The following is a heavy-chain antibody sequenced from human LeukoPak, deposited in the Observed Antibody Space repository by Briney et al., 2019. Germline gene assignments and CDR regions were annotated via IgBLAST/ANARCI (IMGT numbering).Heavy chain of an antibody. CDR1: GFTFSSYA. Sequence: GGSLRLSCAASGFTFSSYAMSWVRQAPGKGLEWFSAISGSGGSTYYADSVKGRFTISRDNSKNTLYLQMNSLRAEDTAVYYCAKDGRGSYSYRLMDVWGKGTTVTVSS. V-gene: IGHV3-23*01. CDR2: ISGSGGST. CDR3: AKDGRGSYSYRLMDV. D-gene: IGHD5-18*01. J-gene: IGHJ6*04.